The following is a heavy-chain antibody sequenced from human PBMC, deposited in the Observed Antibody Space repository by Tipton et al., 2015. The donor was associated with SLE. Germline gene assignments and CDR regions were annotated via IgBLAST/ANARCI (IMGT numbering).Heavy chain of an antibody. D-gene: IGHD1-26*01. CDR2: IYFSGST. CDR1: GGSIRSVNDY. Sequence: TLSLTCTVSGGSIRSVNDYWSWIRHHPGKGLEWIGYIYFSGSTYLNPSLKSRFSISLDTSKNQFSLKVTSVTAADTAVYYCARDHVDYSGSYWDWGQGTRVTVSS. J-gene: IGHJ4*02. V-gene: IGHV4-31*03. CDR3: ARDHVDYSGSYWD.